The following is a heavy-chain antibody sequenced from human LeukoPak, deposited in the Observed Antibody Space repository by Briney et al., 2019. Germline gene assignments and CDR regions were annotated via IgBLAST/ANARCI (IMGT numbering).Heavy chain of an antibody. CDR2: IYYSGST. V-gene: IGHV4-59*01. Sequence: SETLSLTCTVSGGSFRSYYWTWIRQPPGKGLEWIGYIYYSGSTNYNPSLKSRVTISVDTFKNQFSLKLSSVTAADTAVYYCARGPMVLVRLFDYWGQGTLVTVSS. J-gene: IGHJ4*02. D-gene: IGHD2-8*02. CDR1: GGSFRSYY. CDR3: ARGPMVLVRLFDY.